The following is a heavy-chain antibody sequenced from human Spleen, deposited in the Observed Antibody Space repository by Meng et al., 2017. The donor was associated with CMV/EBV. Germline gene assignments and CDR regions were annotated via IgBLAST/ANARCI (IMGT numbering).Heavy chain of an antibody. D-gene: IGHD3-10*01. CDR3: ARDVRVSDYYYGMDV. CDR2: ISSTSDYI. Sequence: GGSLRLSCAAFGFTFSSYRMNWVRKAPGKGMEWVSYISSTSDYIGYADSVKGRFTISRDNARNSLVLQMNSLRVEDTAVYYCARDVRVSDYYYGMDVWGQGTTVTVSS. V-gene: IGHV3-21*01. J-gene: IGHJ6*02. CDR1: GFTFSSYR.